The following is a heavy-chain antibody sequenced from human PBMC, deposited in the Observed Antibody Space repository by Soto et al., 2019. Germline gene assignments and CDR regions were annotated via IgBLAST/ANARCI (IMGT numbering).Heavy chain of an antibody. V-gene: IGHV3-48*02. CDR2: ISSGSATI. CDR3: VRESASYSSSSGSYWYFDL. D-gene: IGHD6-6*01. Sequence: EVQLVESGGGLVRPGGSLRLSCAASGFIFSTYSMNWVRQAPGQGLEWVSYISSGSATIYYADSVKGRFTISRDNAENSLYLQMNSLTDEDTAVYYGVRESASYSSSSGSYWYFDLWGRGTVINVSS. CDR1: GFIFSTYS. J-gene: IGHJ2*01.